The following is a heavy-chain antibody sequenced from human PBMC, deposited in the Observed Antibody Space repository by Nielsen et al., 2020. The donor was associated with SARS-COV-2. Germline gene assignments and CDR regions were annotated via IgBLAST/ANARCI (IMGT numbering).Heavy chain of an antibody. CDR3: ARHQQLAIFDY. CDR1: GGSISSYY. D-gene: IGHD6-13*01. CDR2: INHSGST. Sequence: SETLSLTCTVSGGSISSYYWSWIRQPPGKGLEWIGEINHSGSTNYNPSLKSRVTISVDTSKNQFSLKLSSVTAADTAVYYCARHQQLAIFDYWGQGTLVTVSS. J-gene: IGHJ4*02. V-gene: IGHV4-34*01.